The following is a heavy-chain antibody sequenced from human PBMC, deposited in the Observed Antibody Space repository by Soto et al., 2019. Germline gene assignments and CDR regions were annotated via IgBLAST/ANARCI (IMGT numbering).Heavy chain of an antibody. V-gene: IGHV3-9*01. CDR3: AKAGYCISTSCSRHAFDI. Sequence: EVQLVESGGGLVQPGRSLRLSCAASGFTFDDYAMHWVRQAPGKGLEWVSGISWTSGSIGYADSVKGRFTISRDNAKNSLYLQMNSLRAEDTALYYCAKAGYCISTSCSRHAFDIWGQGTMVTVSS. D-gene: IGHD2-2*03. CDR1: GFTFDDYA. J-gene: IGHJ3*02. CDR2: ISWTSGSI.